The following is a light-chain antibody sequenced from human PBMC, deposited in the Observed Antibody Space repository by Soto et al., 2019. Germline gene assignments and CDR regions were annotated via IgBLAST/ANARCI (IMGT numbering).Light chain of an antibody. CDR3: QQYYDYSWT. J-gene: IGKJ1*01. CDR1: QSIGDW. CDR2: KAS. V-gene: IGKV1-5*03. Sequence: DVQMTQSPSTLSASVGDRVTITCRASQSIGDWLAWFQQKPGRAPKLLIYKASNLESGVPSTFSGSASGREFTLTISSLQPDDFATYYCQQYYDYSWTFGQGTKVDIK.